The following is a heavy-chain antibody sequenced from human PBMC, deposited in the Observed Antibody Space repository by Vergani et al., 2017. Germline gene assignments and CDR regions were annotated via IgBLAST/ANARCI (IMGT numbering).Heavy chain of an antibody. CDR2: IYHSGST. CDR1: GGSISSGGYS. Sequence: QLQLQESGSGLVKPSQTLSLTCAVSGGSISSGGYSWSWIRQPPGKGLEWIGYIYHSGSTYYNPSLKSRVTISVDRSKNQFSLKLSSVTAADTAVYYCARGGRRYCSSTSCYDGGSFDYWGQGTLVTVSS. J-gene: IGHJ4*02. D-gene: IGHD2-2*01. V-gene: IGHV4-30-2*01. CDR3: ARGGRRYCSSTSCYDGGSFDY.